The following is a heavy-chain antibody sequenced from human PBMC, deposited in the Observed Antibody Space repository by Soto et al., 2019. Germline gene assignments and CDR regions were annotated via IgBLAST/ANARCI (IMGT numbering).Heavy chain of an antibody. CDR1: GFSLSTSGVG. Sequence: SGPTLVNPTQTLTLTCSFSGFSLSTSGVGVGWIRQSPGKALEWLALIYWSGDEHYRPSLKSRLSIIKDTSKNHVVLIMTDMDPVDTATYHCARGLATLPVFAFDIWGQGTMVTVSS. CDR3: ARGLATLPVFAFDI. J-gene: IGHJ3*02. D-gene: IGHD6-6*01. CDR2: IYWSGDE. V-gene: IGHV2-5*01.